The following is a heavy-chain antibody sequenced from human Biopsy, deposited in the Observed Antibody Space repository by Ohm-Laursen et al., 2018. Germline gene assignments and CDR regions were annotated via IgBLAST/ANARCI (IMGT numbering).Heavy chain of an antibody. D-gene: IGHD4-17*01. V-gene: IGHV3-53*01. CDR2: IGVDGRTI. J-gene: IGHJ4*02. CDR3: AKSGIGTVTRHFDL. Sequence: SLRLSCAASGFTVSTTYMNWVRQAPGRGLEWVSIIGVDGRTIYYADSVKGRFTISRDNSKNTLYLQMNSLRADDTAVYCCAKSGIGTVTRHFDLWGQGTLVTVSS. CDR1: GFTVSTTY.